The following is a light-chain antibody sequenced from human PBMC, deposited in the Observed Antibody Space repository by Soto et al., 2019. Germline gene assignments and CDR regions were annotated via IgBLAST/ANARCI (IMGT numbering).Light chain of an antibody. J-gene: IGKJ5*01. CDR2: DAS. Sequence: DIQMTQSPATLSAAVGDRVTITCRAIHSFRSWLACYQQKPGTAPKLLIFDASRLESGVPSRFSGSASGTEFTLTISSLQSEDFAVYYCQQYHNWPITFGQGTRLEI. CDR1: HSFRSW. V-gene: IGKV1-5*01. CDR3: QQYHNWPIT.